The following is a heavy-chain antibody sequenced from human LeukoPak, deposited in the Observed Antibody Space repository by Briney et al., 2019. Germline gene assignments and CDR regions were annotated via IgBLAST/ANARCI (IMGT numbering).Heavy chain of an antibody. CDR2: ISGSGGST. CDR1: GFTFSSYA. V-gene: IGHV3-23*01. Sequence: GGSLRLSCAASGFTFSSYAMGWVRQAPGKGLEWVSVISGSGGSTYHADSVKGRFAISRDDSKNTLYLQMNSLGADDTAVYYCGKDVQGPGWNWVDPWGQGTLVTVSS. CDR3: GKDVQGPGWNWVDP. D-gene: IGHD2-15*01. J-gene: IGHJ5*02.